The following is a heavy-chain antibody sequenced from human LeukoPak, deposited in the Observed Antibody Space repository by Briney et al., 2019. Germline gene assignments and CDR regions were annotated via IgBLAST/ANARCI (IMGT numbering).Heavy chain of an antibody. V-gene: IGHV3-23*01. D-gene: IGHD2-15*01. CDR1: GLTFSSNS. CDR3: AKGFSVRGRFDP. CDR2: ISVSGIT. J-gene: IGHJ5*02. Sequence: GGSVRLSCVASGLTFSSNSMSWVRQPPGMGLEWVSSISVSGITVYADSVKGRLTISRDNSKNTLYLQMNNLRAEDTALYYCAKGFSVRGRFDPWGQGTQVTVSS.